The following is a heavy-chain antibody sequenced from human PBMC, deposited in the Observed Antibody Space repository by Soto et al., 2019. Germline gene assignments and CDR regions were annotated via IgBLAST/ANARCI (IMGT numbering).Heavy chain of an antibody. V-gene: IGHV3-9*01. CDR2: ISWNSGSI. J-gene: IGHJ5*02. CDR1: GFTFDDYA. CDR3: ARSETTYCSGGGCYYNWFDP. D-gene: IGHD2-15*01. Sequence: PGGSLRLSCAASGFTFDDYAMHWVRQAPGKGLEWVSGISWNSGSIGYADSVKGRFTISRDNAKNSLYLQMNSLRSEDTAVYYCARSETTYCSGGGCYYNWFDPWGQGTLVTVSS.